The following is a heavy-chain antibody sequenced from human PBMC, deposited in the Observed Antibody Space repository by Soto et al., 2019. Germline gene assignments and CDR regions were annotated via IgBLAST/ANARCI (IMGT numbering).Heavy chain of an antibody. J-gene: IGHJ6*02. V-gene: IGHV3-21*01. CDR1: GFTFSSYS. CDR3: ARALSGWQVDYYYYYGMDV. CDR2: ISSSSYI. Sequence: GGSLRLSCAASGFTFSSYSMNWVRQAPGKGLEWVSSISSSSYIYYADSVKGRFTISRDNAKNSLYLQMNSLRAEDTAVYYCARALSGWQVDYYYYYGMDVWGQGTTVTVSS. D-gene: IGHD6-19*01.